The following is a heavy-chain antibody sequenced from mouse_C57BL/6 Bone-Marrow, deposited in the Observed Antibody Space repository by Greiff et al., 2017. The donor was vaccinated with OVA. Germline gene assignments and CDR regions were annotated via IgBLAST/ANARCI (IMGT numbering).Heavy chain of an antibody. D-gene: IGHD1-1*01. CDR2: IDPSDSET. J-gene: IGHJ2*01. CDR1: GYTFTSYW. V-gene: IGHV1-52*01. Sequence: QVQLQQPGAELVRPGSSVKLSCKASGYTFTSYWMHWVKQRPIQGLEWIGNIDPSDSETHYNQKFKDKATLTVDKSSSTAYMQLSSLTSEDSAVYYCARAFITTVVGDYFDYWGQGTTLTVSS. CDR3: ARAFITTVVGDYFDY.